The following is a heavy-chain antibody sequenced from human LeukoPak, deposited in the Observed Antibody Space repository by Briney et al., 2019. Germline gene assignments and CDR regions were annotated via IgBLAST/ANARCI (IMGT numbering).Heavy chain of an antibody. J-gene: IGHJ4*02. D-gene: IGHD6-13*01. Sequence: GASVKVPCKASGYTFTSYYMHWVRQAPGQGLEWMGWINPNSGGTNYAQKFQGRVTMTRGTSISTAYMELSRLRSDDTAVYYCARGSSWYRSFDYWGQGTLVTVSS. CDR1: GYTFTSYY. V-gene: IGHV1-2*02. CDR3: ARGSSWYRSFDY. CDR2: INPNSGGT.